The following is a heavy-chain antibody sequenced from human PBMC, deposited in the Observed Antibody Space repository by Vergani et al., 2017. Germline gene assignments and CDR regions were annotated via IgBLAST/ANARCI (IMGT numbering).Heavy chain of an antibody. CDR3: ARDLQYCSGGSCTTEGWFDP. J-gene: IGHJ5*02. CDR2: IIPIFGTA. D-gene: IGHD2-15*01. CDR1: GGTFSSYA. Sequence: QVQLVQSGAEVKKPGSSVKVSCKASGGTFSSYAISWVRQAPGQGLEWMGGIIPIFGTANYAQKFQGRVTITADKSTSTAYMELSSLRSEDTAVYYCARDLQYCSGGSCTTEGWFDPWGQGTLVTVSS. V-gene: IGHV1-69*06.